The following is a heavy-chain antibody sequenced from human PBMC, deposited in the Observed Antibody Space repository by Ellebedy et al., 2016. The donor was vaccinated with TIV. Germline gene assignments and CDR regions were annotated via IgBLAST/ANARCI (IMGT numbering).Heavy chain of an antibody. CDR1: GFTFSDSV. CDR3: VRGWYSSGHCDVFAM. CDR2: ISVDGRAV. D-gene: IGHD6-19*01. J-gene: IGHJ3*02. Sequence: GGSLRLXCVGFGFTFSDSVMHWIRQAPGKGLDWVAGISVDGRAVHYPDSVKGRFTISRDNAQNTVYLQMNSLRLEDTAVYYCVRGWYSSGHCDVFAMWGQGTIVTVSS. V-gene: IGHV3-30*03.